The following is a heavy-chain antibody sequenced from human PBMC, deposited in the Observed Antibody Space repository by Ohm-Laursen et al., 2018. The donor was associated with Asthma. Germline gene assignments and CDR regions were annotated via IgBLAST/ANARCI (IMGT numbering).Heavy chain of an antibody. CDR1: GGSISSGGYY. J-gene: IGHJ4*02. D-gene: IGHD3-10*01. CDR2: IYHSGSA. Sequence: SQTLSLTCTVSGGSISSGGYYWSWIRQYPGKGLEWIGYIYHSGSAYYNPSLESRLTMSVDTSQNHFSLKLRSVTAEDTAVYFCAMVRGLRGGIDYWGQGALVTVSS. V-gene: IGHV4-31*03. CDR3: AMVRGLRGGIDY.